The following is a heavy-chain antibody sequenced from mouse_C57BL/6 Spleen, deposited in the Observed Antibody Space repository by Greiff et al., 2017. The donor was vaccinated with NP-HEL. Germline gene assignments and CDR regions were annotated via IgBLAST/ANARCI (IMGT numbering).Heavy chain of an antibody. D-gene: IGHD1-1*01. J-gene: IGHJ3*01. CDR3: ARSYYYGSSWFAY. CDR1: GYTFTDYY. Sequence: QVQLKESGAELVRPGASVKLSCKASGYTFTDYYINWVKQRPGQGLEWIARIYPGSGYTYYNEKFKGKETMTEEKSTSTDYMQLSSLTSEDSAVYFCARSYYYGSSWFAYWGQGTLVTVSA. V-gene: IGHV1-76*01. CDR2: IYPGSGYT.